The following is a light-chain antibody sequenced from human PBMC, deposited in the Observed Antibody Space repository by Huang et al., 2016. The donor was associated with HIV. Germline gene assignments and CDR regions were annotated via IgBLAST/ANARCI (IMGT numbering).Light chain of an antibody. Sequence: EIVLTQSPATLSLSPGERATLSCRASQSVRAYLAWYQQKPGQAPRLLIYGASNRATGIPARFSGRGSWTDFTLTISSLEPEDFAVYYCQQRSDWPLTFGGGTKVEIK. V-gene: IGKV3-11*01. CDR3: QQRSDWPLT. J-gene: IGKJ4*01. CDR1: QSVRAY. CDR2: GAS.